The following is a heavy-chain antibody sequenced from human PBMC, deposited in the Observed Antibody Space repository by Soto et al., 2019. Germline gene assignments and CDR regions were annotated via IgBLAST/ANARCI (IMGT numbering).Heavy chain of an antibody. CDR2: ISYDGNNK. J-gene: IGHJ4*02. CDR3: AKNYYGAGSYLMMDDY. V-gene: IGHV3-30*18. D-gene: IGHD3-10*01. Sequence: QVQLVESGGGVVQPGRSLRLSCVASAFSFSSYAMHWVRQAPGKGLEWVAVISYDGNNKWYADSVKGRFTISRDKYENTLYLQMTSLRAEETAVYYCAKNYYGAGSYLMMDDYWGQGTLVTVSA. CDR1: AFSFSSYA.